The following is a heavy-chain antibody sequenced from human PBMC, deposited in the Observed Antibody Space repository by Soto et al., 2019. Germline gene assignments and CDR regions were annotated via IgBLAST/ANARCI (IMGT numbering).Heavy chain of an antibody. CDR2: IIPIFGTA. V-gene: IGHV1-69*13. CDR3: ARGYGGLTMVRAERGMDV. J-gene: IGHJ6*02. Sequence: SVKVSCKASGGTFSSYAISWVRQAPGQGLEWMGGIIPIFGTANYAQKFQGRVTITADESTSTAYMELSSLRSEDTAVYYCARGYGGLTMVRAERGMDVWGQGTTVTVSS. CDR1: GGTFSSYA. D-gene: IGHD3-10*01.